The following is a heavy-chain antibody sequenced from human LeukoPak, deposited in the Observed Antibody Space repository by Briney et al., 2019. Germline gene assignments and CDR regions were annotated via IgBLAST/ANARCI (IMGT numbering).Heavy chain of an antibody. V-gene: IGHV3-15*07. Sequence: GGSLRLSCAASGFTFSIYAMNWVRQAPGKGLEWVGRIKSRTDGGTIEYAAPVKGRFSISRDDTKNTLYLQINSLKTEDTAVYYCADLGDYGVGWGQGTLVTVSS. CDR3: ADLGDYGVG. J-gene: IGHJ4*02. D-gene: IGHD4-17*01. CDR2: IKSRTDGGTI. CDR1: GFTFSIYA.